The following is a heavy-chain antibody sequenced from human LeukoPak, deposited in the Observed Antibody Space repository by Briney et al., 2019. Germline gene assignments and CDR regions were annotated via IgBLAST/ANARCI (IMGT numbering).Heavy chain of an antibody. Sequence: PGGSLRLCCAASGFTFSSYAMSWVRQAPGKGLEWVSAISGSGGSTYYADSVKGRFTISRDNSKNTLHLQMNSLRAEDTAVYYCAKHATVTTNHFDYWGQGTLVTVSS. CDR2: ISGSGGST. CDR1: GFTFSSYA. D-gene: IGHD4-17*01. V-gene: IGHV3-23*01. CDR3: AKHATVTTNHFDY. J-gene: IGHJ4*02.